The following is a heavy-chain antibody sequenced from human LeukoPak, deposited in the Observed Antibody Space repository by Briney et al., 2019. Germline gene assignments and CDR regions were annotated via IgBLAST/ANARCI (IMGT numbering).Heavy chain of an antibody. CDR1: GFTFDTYG. D-gene: IGHD2-15*01. CDR3: ARDRMGGSFDY. CDR2: ITGGSNTI. V-gene: IGHV3-48*01. Sequence: GGSLRLSCAASGFTFDTYGVNWVRQAPGKGLEWVSFITGGSNTIYYADSVKGRFTISRDNAKNSLYLQMNSLRVEDTAVYYCARDRMGGSFDYWGQGTLVTVSS. J-gene: IGHJ4*02.